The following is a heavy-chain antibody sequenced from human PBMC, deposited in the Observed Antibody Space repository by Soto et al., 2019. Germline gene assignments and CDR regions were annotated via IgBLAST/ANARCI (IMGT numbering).Heavy chain of an antibody. J-gene: IGHJ4*01. Sequence: SETLSLTCTVSGGSVSSGSYYWTWIRQSPGKGLEWMGYILSSGSTDYNPSLKSRATISVDTSKNEFSLKLRSVTAADTAVYYCARQRIESAQYYFVYWGHRRLVNVAS. CDR2: ILSSGST. CDR3: ARQRIESAQYYFVY. D-gene: IGHD6-25*01. CDR1: GGSVSSGSYY. V-gene: IGHV4-61*01.